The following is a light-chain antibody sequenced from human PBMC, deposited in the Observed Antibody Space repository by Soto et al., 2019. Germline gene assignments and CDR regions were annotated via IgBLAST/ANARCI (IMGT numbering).Light chain of an antibody. CDR3: QQDDNWGT. Sequence: EIVLTQSPGTLSLSPGERATLSCRASQRVSSAYLAWYQQKPGQAPRLLMYGASSRATGTPDRFSGSGSGTDFTLTISRLEPEDLAVYYCQQDDNWGTFGPGTKVDIK. CDR2: GAS. CDR1: QRVSSAY. V-gene: IGKV3-20*01. J-gene: IGKJ3*01.